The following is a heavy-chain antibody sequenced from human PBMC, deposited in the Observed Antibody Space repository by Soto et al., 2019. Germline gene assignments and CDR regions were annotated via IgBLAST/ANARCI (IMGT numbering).Heavy chain of an antibody. J-gene: IGHJ4*02. D-gene: IGHD2-2*01. Sequence: QVQLVQSGAEVKKPGASVKVSCEASGYTFTTNDIDWVRQASGQGLEWMGWMKPSTGDSGYAQDFQGRITMTRDTATSPAYMELSSLRSEDTAVYYCARGGPAAGFDLWGQGTLVTVSS. CDR1: GYTFTTND. CDR2: MKPSTGDS. V-gene: IGHV1-8*01. CDR3: ARGGPAAGFDL.